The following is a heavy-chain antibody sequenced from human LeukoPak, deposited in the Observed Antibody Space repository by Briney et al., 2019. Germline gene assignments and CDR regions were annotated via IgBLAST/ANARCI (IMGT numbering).Heavy chain of an antibody. CDR1: GFTFGDYA. J-gene: IGHJ4*02. CDR3: TRDSSGYDSNDY. CDR2: IRSKAYGGTT. D-gene: IGHD5-12*01. V-gene: IGHV3-49*04. Sequence: PGGSLTLSCTASGFTFGDYAMSWVRQAPGKGLEWVGFIRSKAYGGTTEYAASVKGRFTISRDDSKSIAYLQMNSLKTEDTAVYYCTRDSSGYDSNDYWGQGTLVTVSS.